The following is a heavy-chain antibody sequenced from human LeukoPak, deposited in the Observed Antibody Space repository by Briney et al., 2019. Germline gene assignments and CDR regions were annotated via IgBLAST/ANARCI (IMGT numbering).Heavy chain of an antibody. V-gene: IGHV1-8*01. CDR2: MNPNSGNT. J-gene: IGHJ3*02. CDR1: GYTFTSYD. Sequence: ASVKVSCKASGYTFTSYDINWVRQATGQGLEWMGWMNPNSGNTGYAQKFQGRVTMTRNTSISTAYMELSSLRSEDTAVYYCARGEPKDDAFDIWGQGTMVTASS. CDR3: ARGEPKDDAFDI.